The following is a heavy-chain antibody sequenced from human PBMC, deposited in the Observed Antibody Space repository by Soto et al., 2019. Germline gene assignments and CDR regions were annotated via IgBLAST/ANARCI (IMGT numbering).Heavy chain of an antibody. V-gene: IGHV3-30-3*01. CDR3: ARDSRIAVGSFDY. CDR2: ISYDGSNK. D-gene: IGHD6-19*01. CDR1: GFTFSTYS. Sequence: QVQLVESGGGMVQPGRSLRLSCAVSGFTFSTYSMQWVRQAPGKGLEWVGVISYDGSNKYYADSVKGRFTISRDNAKNTLFLQMNSLRSEDSAVYHCARDSRIAVGSFDYWGRGTLVTVSS. J-gene: IGHJ4*02.